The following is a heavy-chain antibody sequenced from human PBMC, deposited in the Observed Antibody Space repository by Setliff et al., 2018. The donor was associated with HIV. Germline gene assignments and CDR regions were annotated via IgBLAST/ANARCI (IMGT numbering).Heavy chain of an antibody. D-gene: IGHD5-12*01. CDR1: GGSISSSSHY. CDR2: IYYGGST. V-gene: IGHV4-39*07. CDR3: ARHMVATSYYFDY. Sequence: PSETLSLTCTVSGGSISSSSHYWGWIRQPPGKGLEWIGSIYYGGSTYYNPSLKSRITISVDTSKNQFSLKLSSVTAADTAVYYCARHMVATSYYFDYWGQGTLVTVSS. J-gene: IGHJ4*02.